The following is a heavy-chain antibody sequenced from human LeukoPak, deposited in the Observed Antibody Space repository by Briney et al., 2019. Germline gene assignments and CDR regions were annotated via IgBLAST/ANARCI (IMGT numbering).Heavy chain of an antibody. D-gene: IGHD2-15*01. J-gene: IGHJ5*02. CDR3: ARVDGSCSGGSCPSGNWFDP. CDR1: RGSISSGNYY. Sequence: SETLSLTCTVSRGSISSGNYYWSWIRQPPGKGLEWIGRFHTRGSTNYNPSLNSRVIISVDTSKYQFSLKLNSVTAADTAVYYCARVDGSCSGGSCPSGNWFDPWGQGTLVTVSS. CDR2: FHTRGST. V-gene: IGHV4-61*02.